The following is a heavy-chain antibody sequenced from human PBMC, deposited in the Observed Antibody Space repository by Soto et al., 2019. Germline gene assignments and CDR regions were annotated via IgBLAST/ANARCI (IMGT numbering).Heavy chain of an antibody. CDR2: IKEDGGGK. V-gene: IGHV3-7*05. J-gene: IGHJ5*02. CDR1: GFTFSSYW. CDR3: AKDLGYSYDPKGWFDP. D-gene: IGHD5-18*01. Sequence: GGSLRLSCAASGFTFSSYWMSWVRQAPGKGLEWVANIKEDGGGKYYVDSVKGRFTISRDNAKNSLYLQMNSLRAEDTALYYCAKDLGYSYDPKGWFDPWGQGTLVTVSS.